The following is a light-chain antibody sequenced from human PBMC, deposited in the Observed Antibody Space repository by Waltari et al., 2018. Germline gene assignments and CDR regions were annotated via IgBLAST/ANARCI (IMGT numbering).Light chain of an antibody. CDR2: EVT. CDR1: HSAVGNYYL. CDR3: CSYAGSWIWV. J-gene: IGLJ3*02. V-gene: IGLV2-23*02. Sequence: QAALTPAAPASGSPGQSITISCTRSHSAVGNYYLISWYQKHPGKGPQLIIYEVTNRRSGISDRFSGFKTGNTASMTISGLQAEDGADYYCCSYAGSWIWVFGGGTELTVL.